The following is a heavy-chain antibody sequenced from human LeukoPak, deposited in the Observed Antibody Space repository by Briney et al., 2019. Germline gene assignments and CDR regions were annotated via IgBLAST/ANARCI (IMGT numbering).Heavy chain of an antibody. V-gene: IGHV4-30-2*01. CDR1: GGSISSGGYS. J-gene: IGHJ4*02. CDR3: ARGTWSSSIDY. D-gene: IGHD6-6*01. CDR2: IYHSGST. Sequence: SETLSLTCAVSGGSISSGGYSWSWIRQPPGKGLEWIGYIYHSGSTYYNPSLKSRVTISVDRSKNRFSLKLSSVTAADAAVYYCARGTWSSSIDYWGQGTLVTVSS.